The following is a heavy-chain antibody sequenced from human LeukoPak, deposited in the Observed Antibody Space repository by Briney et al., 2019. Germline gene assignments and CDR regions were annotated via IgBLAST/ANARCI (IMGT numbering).Heavy chain of an antibody. CDR3: AKDRSRSWTFDY. CDR1: GFTFSRYG. CDR2: ISYDGSNK. D-gene: IGHD6-13*01. V-gene: IGHV3-30*18. J-gene: IGHJ4*02. Sequence: TGGTLRLSCAASGFTFSRYGMDWVRQAPGKGREWVAIISYDGSNKYYADSVKGRFTISRDNSKNTLYLQMNSLRAEDTAVYYCAKDRSRSWTFDYWGQGTLVTVSS.